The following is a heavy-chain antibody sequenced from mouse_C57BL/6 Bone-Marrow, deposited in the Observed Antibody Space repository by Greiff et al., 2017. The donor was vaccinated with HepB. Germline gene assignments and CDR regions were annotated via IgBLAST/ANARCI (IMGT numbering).Heavy chain of an antibody. Sequence: QVQLQQSGAELAKPGASVKLSCKASGYTFTSYWMRWVKQRPGQGLEWIGYINPSSGYTKYNQKFKDKATLTADKSSSTAYMQLSSLTYEDSAVYYCARYGALYYYGSSSYYFDYWGQGTTITVSS. J-gene: IGHJ2*01. D-gene: IGHD1-1*01. V-gene: IGHV1-7*01. CDR1: GYTFTSYW. CDR3: ARYGALYYYGSSSYYFDY. CDR2: INPSSGYT.